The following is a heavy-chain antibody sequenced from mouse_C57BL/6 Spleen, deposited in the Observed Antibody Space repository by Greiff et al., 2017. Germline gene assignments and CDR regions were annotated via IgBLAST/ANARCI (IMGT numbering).Heavy chain of an antibody. V-gene: IGHV5-4*01. CDR3: ARDGEYDYVRWYFDV. D-gene: IGHD2-4*01. Sequence: EVHLVESGGGLVKPGGSLKLSCAASGFTFSSYAMSWVRQTPEKRLEWVATISDGGSYTYYPDNVKGRFTISRDNAKNNLYLQMSHLKSEDTAMYYCARDGEYDYVRWYFDVWGTGTTVTVSS. CDR2: ISDGGSYT. J-gene: IGHJ1*03. CDR1: GFTFSSYA.